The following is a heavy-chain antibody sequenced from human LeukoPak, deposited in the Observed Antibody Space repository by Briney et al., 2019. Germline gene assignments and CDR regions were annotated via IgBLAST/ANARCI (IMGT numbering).Heavy chain of an antibody. Sequence: GASVKVSCKASGYTFTSYYMHWVRQAPGQGLEWMGIINPSGGSTSYAQKLQGRVTMTTDTSTSTAYMELRSLRSDDTAVYYCARGRGGDYRAFDYWGQGTLVTVSS. V-gene: IGHV1-46*01. D-gene: IGHD4-17*01. CDR3: ARGRGGDYRAFDY. CDR2: INPSGGST. CDR1: GYTFTSYY. J-gene: IGHJ4*02.